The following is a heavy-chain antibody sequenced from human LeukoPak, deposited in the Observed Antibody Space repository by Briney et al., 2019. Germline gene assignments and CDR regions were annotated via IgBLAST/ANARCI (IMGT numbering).Heavy chain of an antibody. J-gene: IGHJ4*02. V-gene: IGHV2-5*02. CDR2: IYWDDDK. CDR3: AHSTAVAERVSDFDY. CDR1: GCSLSTSGVG. D-gene: IGHD6-19*01. Sequence: SGPTLVKPTQTLTLTCTFSGCSLSTSGVGVGWIRQPPGKALEWLALIYWDDDKRYSPSLKSRLTITKDTSKNQVVLTMTNMDPVDTATYYCAHSTAVAERVSDFDYWGQGTLVTVSS.